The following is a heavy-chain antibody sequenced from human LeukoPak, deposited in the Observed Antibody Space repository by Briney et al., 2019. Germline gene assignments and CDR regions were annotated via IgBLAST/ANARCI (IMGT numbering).Heavy chain of an antibody. CDR1: GFTFSNYE. J-gene: IGHJ3*02. CDR3: ARDYSGRGWLPNAFDI. D-gene: IGHD5-24*01. CDR2: ISSSGRNI. V-gene: IGHV3-48*03. Sequence: GGSLRLSCAASGFTFSNYEFNWVRQAPGKGLEWISYISSSGRNIYYADSVKGRFTISRDNAKNSLYLQMNSLRAEDTAVYYCARDYSGRGWLPNAFDIWGQGTMVTVSS.